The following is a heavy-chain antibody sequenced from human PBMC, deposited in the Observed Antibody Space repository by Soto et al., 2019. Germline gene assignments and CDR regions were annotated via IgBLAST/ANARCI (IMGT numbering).Heavy chain of an antibody. J-gene: IGHJ4*02. V-gene: IGHV1-18*01. CDR2: ISAYNGNT. Sequence: GASVKVSCKASGYTFTSYGISWVRQAPGQGLEWMGWISAYNGNTNYAQKLQGRVTMTTDTSTSTAYMELRSLRSDDTAVYYCARSRQQLVLSPVDYWGQGTLVTVSS. D-gene: IGHD6-13*01. CDR1: GYTFTSYG. CDR3: ARSRQQLVLSPVDY.